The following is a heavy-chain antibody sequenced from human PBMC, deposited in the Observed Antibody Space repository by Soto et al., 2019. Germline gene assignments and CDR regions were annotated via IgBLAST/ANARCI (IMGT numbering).Heavy chain of an antibody. J-gene: IGHJ4*02. CDR3: ARGKWLRSSFDY. V-gene: IGHV4-34*01. D-gene: IGHD5-12*01. CDR1: GGSFSGYY. Sequence: QVQLQQWGAGLLKPSETLSLTCAVYGGSFSGYYWSWIRQPPGKGLEWIGEINHSGSTNYNPSLTSRVTISVDTSKNHFSLKLSSVTAADTAVYYCARGKWLRSSFDYWGQGTLVTVSS. CDR2: INHSGST.